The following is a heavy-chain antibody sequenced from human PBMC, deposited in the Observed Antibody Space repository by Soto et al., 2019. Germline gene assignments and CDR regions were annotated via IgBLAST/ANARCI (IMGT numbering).Heavy chain of an antibody. CDR1: GGTFSSDS. J-gene: IGHJ4*02. CDR3: GRSGGLDRDFNY. Sequence: QVQLVQSGAEVKKPGSSVKVSCKASGGTFSSDSFSWVRQAPGQGLEWMGGIIPMFDTPIYAQKFQDRVTSTADESKSTAHIQLSSLRSGDTAVYFWGRSGGLDRDFNYWGQGSLVTVSS. CDR2: IIPMFDTP. V-gene: IGHV1-69*12. D-gene: IGHD2-15*01.